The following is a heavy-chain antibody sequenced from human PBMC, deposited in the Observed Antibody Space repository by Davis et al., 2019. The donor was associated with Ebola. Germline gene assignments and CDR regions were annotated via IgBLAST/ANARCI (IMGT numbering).Heavy chain of an antibody. J-gene: IGHJ3*02. Sequence: HTGGSLRLSCAVSGFTFSSYWMHWVRQAPGKGLVWVSRINPDGSTTDYADSVRGRFTISRDNAKNTLYLQMNSLSAEDTAVYYCATAGNYRFDIWGQGTMVTVSS. D-gene: IGHD1-7*01. CDR2: INPDGSTT. CDR3: ATAGNYRFDI. CDR1: GFTFSSYW. V-gene: IGHV3-74*01.